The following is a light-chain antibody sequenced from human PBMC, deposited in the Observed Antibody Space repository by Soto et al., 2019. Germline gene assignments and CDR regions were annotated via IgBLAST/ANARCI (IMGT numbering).Light chain of an antibody. CDR1: QSVTSS. Sequence: VLPQSPGSLSLSPGERATLSCRASQSVTSSFLAWYQQRPGQAPRLLVYGASTRATGIPARFSGSGSETEFTLTISSLQSEDFAGYCCQQYNNWPGTFGQGTRV. V-gene: IGKV3D-15*01. CDR2: GAS. CDR3: QQYNNWPGT. J-gene: IGKJ1*01.